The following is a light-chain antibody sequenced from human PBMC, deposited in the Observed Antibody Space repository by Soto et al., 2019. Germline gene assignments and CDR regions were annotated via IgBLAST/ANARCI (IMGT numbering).Light chain of an antibody. CDR3: QQYCSSPPIT. CDR1: HSVSSSY. J-gene: IGKJ5*01. CDR2: GAS. Sequence: EIVLTQSPGTLSLSPGERATLSCRASHSVSSSYLAWYQQKPGQAPRLLIYGASNRATGIPDRFSGSGSGADFTITISRMEPEDFAVDYCQQYCSSPPITFGQGTRLEIK. V-gene: IGKV3-20*01.